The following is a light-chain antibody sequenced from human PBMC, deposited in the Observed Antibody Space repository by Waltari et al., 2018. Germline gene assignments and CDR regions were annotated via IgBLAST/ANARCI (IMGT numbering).Light chain of an antibody. Sequence: QSALPQPPSASGSPAQSVTISCTGTSGDAGGYPYVPWYQQHPGRAPKLIIYEVNKRPSGVPGRFSGSKSGNTASLTVSGPQAEDEAEYYCSSYSDSNNLVFGGGTKLTVL. CDR3: SSYSDSNNLV. V-gene: IGLV2-8*01. CDR1: SGDAGGYPY. CDR2: EVN. J-gene: IGLJ2*01.